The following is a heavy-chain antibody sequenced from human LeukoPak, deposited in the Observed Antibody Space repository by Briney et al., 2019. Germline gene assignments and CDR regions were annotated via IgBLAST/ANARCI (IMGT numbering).Heavy chain of an antibody. CDR3: ARDQRVTGRPDIDY. J-gene: IGHJ4*02. D-gene: IGHD6-6*01. Sequence: GGSLRLSCAASGFTFRNHWMHWVRQTPGKGLVWVSRISSDGSSTTYADSVKGRFTISRDNAKNTLYLQMNNLRAEDTSMYYCARDQRVTGRPDIDYWGQGTLVIVSS. CDR1: GFTFRNHW. V-gene: IGHV3-74*03. CDR2: ISSDGSST.